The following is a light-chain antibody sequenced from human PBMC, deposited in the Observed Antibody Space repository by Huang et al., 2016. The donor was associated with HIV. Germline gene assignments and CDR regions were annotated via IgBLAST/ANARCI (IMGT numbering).Light chain of an antibody. CDR3: QQSYSTPRT. V-gene: IGKV1-39*01. Sequence: DIQMTQSPSSLSASVGDRVTITCRASQTISSHLNWYQQKAGKAPKLLIYAASTVQSGVPSRFSGSGSGTDFTLTISSLQPEDFATYYCQQSYSTPRTFGQGTKVEIK. J-gene: IGKJ1*01. CDR1: QTISSH. CDR2: AAS.